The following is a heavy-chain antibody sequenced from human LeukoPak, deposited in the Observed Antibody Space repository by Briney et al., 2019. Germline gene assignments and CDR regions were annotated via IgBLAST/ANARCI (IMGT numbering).Heavy chain of an antibody. J-gene: IGHJ4*02. D-gene: IGHD1-26*01. V-gene: IGHV4-59*01. CDR2: VYYSGTT. CDR3: ARVGGYGLLDC. CDR1: GGSISNYY. Sequence: SETLSLTCTVSGGSISNYYWGWIRQRPGKGLEWSGYVYYSGTTNYNPSLKSRVTMSVDTSRNQFSLKVTSVTAADTAVYYCARVGGYGLLDCWGQGTLVTVSS.